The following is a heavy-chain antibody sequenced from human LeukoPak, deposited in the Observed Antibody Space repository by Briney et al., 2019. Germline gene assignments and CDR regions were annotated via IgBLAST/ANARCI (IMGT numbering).Heavy chain of an antibody. V-gene: IGHV1-18*01. J-gene: IGHJ6*03. CDR3: ARDTTPYYDRYYMDV. CDR2: INPYNGNT. D-gene: IGHD3-3*01. Sequence: GASVKVSCKASGYTFTDYGISWVRQAPGQGLEWMGWINPYNGNTNYAQKIQGRVAMTTDTSTSTAYMEMRSLRSDDTAVYYCARDTTPYYDRYYMDVWGKGTTVTVSS. CDR1: GYTFTDYG.